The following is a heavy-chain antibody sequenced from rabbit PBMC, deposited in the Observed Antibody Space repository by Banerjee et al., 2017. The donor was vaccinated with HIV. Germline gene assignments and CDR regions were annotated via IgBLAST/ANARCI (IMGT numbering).Heavy chain of an antibody. V-gene: IGHV1S40*01. CDR3: ARAYSYGAAADAFNL. D-gene: IGHD6-1*01. J-gene: IGHJ4*01. CDR1: GFSFSSSYY. Sequence: QSLEESGGDLVKPGASLTLTCTASGFSFSSSYYMCWVRQAPGKGLEWIACIDAGSSSSTYYASWAKGRFTISKTSSTTVTLQMTSLTAADTATYFCARAYSYGAAADAFNLWGPGTLVTVS. CDR2: IDAGSSSST.